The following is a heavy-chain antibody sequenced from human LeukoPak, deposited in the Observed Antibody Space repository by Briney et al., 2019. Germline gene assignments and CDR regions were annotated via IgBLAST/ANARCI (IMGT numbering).Heavy chain of an antibody. D-gene: IGHD4-17*01. V-gene: IGHV4-59*12. J-gene: IGHJ6*03. CDR1: GGSISSYY. Sequence: PSETLSLTCTVSGGSISSYYWSWIRQPPGKGLEWIGYIYYSGSTSYNASLKSRVTISVNTSKNQFSLKLSSVTAADTAVYYCARIIGDYDYYYYYMDVWGKGTTVTVSS. CDR3: ARIIGDYDYYYYYMDV. CDR2: IYYSGST.